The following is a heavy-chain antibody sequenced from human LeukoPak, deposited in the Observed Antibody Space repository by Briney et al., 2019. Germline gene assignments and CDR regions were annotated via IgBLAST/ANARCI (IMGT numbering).Heavy chain of an antibody. D-gene: IGHD6-13*01. CDR2: ISGSGGST. CDR3: AKPLAAADPYYYYYYMDV. CDR1: GFTFSSYA. J-gene: IGHJ6*03. Sequence: GGSLRLSCAASGFTFSSYAMSWVRQAPGKGLEWVSAISGSGGSTYYADSVKGRFTISGDNSKNTLYLQMNSLRAEDTAVYYCAKPLAAADPYYYYYYMDVWGKGTTVTVSS. V-gene: IGHV3-23*01.